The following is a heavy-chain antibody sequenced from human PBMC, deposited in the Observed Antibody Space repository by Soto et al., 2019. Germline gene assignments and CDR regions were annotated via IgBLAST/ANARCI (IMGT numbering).Heavy chain of an antibody. CDR3: ARKGLPAAPTYYMDF. D-gene: IGHD2-2*01. CDR1: GYTFTGYY. V-gene: IGHV1-2*04. Sequence: VSCKASGYTFTGYYMHWVRQAPGQGLEWMGWINPNSGGTNYAQKFQGWVTMTRDTSISTAYMELSSLRSEDTAVYYCARKGLPAAPTYYMDFWGKGSTVTVSS. J-gene: IGHJ6*03. CDR2: INPNSGGT.